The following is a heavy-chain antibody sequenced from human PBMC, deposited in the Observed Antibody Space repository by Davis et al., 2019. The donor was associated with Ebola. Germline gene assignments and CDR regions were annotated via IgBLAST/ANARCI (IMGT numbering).Heavy chain of an antibody. CDR3: VCRQLLTTDYFDR. Sequence: PGRSLRLSCAASGFSFSEYGMHWVRQAQGKGLEWVAVISHDGNNDYYADSVKGRFTISRDNSKNTLSLQMNSLRREDTAVYYCVCRQLLTTDYFDRWGQGTLVTVSS. J-gene: IGHJ4*02. CDR1: GFSFSEYG. D-gene: IGHD1-1*01. CDR2: ISHDGNND. V-gene: IGHV3-30*03.